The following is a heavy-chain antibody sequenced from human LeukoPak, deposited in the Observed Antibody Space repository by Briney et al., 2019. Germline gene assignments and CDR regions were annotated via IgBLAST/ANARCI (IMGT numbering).Heavy chain of an antibody. Sequence: SETLSLTCTVSGGSNSSGRYYWTWIRQPAGKGLEWIGRVYTRGSTNYSPSLKSRVTISIDTSKSQFSLKLSSVTAADTAVYYCARVLVGASEAFDIWGQGTMVTVPS. D-gene: IGHD1-26*01. CDR2: VYTRGST. J-gene: IGHJ3*02. V-gene: IGHV4-61*02. CDR1: GGSNSSGRYY. CDR3: ARVLVGASEAFDI.